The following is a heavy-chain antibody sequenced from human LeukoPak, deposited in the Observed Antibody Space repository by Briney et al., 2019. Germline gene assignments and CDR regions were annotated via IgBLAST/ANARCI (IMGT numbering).Heavy chain of an antibody. Sequence: SETLSLTCTVSGYSISSGYYWGWIRQPPGKGLEWIGSIYHSGSTYYNPSLKSRVTISVDTSKNQFSLKLSSVTAADTAVYYCARVPYSRGAFDIWGQGTMVTVSS. D-gene: IGHD5-12*01. V-gene: IGHV4-38-2*02. J-gene: IGHJ3*02. CDR3: ARVPYSRGAFDI. CDR1: GYSISSGYY. CDR2: IYHSGST.